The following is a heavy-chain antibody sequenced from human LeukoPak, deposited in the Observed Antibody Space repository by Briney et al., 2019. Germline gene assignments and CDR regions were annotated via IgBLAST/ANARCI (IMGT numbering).Heavy chain of an antibody. CDR2: IIPIFKTT. J-gene: IGHJ5*02. CDR3: ARDLFDRGGGPGWFDP. CDR1: GGTFSSYA. Sequence: SVKVSCKASGGTFSSYAISWVRQAPGQGLEWMGRIIPIFKTTNYAQKFLGRVTITTDESTSTAYMELSSLRSEDTAVYYCARDLFDRGGGPGWFDPWGQGTLVTVSS. V-gene: IGHV1-69*05. D-gene: IGHD3-10*01.